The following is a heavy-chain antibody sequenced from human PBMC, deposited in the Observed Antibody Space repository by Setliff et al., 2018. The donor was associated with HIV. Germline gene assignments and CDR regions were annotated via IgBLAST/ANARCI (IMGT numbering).Heavy chain of an antibody. CDR1: GFTFNRYA. D-gene: IGHD6-19*01. Sequence: LRLSCAASGFTFNRYAMTWVRQTPGKGLEWISYITSDSSVKYYADSVKGRFTISRDNAKNSLYLQMSNVTAEDTAVYYCARPLEDRSGWFVTVGSFNYWGQGTQVTVSS. J-gene: IGHJ4*02. V-gene: IGHV3-48*04. CDR2: ITSDSSVK. CDR3: ARPLEDRSGWFVTVGSFNY.